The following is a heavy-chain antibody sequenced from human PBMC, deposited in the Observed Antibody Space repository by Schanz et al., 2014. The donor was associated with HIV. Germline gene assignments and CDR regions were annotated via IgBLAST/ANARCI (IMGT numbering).Heavy chain of an antibody. Sequence: QVQLVESGGGVVQPGRSLRLSCAASGFTFSDYGMHWARQAPGKGLEWVAVIWDDGSDKYYGDSVKGRFTISRDNSKNTLYLQMNSLRADDTAVYYCAREIGGQQLAGNQYYYHYYGMDVWGQGTVVTVSS. J-gene: IGHJ6*02. V-gene: IGHV3-33*01. CDR2: IWDDGSDK. CDR1: GFTFSDYG. D-gene: IGHD6-13*01. CDR3: AREIGGQQLAGNQYYYHYYGMDV.